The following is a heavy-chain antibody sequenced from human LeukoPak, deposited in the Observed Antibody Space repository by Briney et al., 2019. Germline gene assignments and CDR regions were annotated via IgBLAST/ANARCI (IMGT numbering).Heavy chain of an antibody. CDR3: ARDRGGRGLDY. D-gene: IGHD4-23*01. V-gene: IGHV3-21*06. Sequence: GGSLRLSCAASGFTFSSSGMNWVRQAPGKGLEWVSPISSTGNYTYYTESMKGRFTISRDNAKNSLFLQMNSLRAEDTAVYYCARDRGGRGLDYWGQGTLVTVSS. CDR2: ISSTGNYT. CDR1: GFTFSSSG. J-gene: IGHJ4*02.